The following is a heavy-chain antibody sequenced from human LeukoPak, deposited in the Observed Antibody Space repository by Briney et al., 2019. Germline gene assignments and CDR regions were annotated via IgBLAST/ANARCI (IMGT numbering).Heavy chain of an antibody. D-gene: IGHD3-16*02. CDR1: GYTFTSYA. CDR2: INAGNGNT. CDR3: ARARVSLGELSFFDY. Sequence: ASVKVSCKASGYTFTSYAMHWVRQAPGQRLEWMGWINAGNGNTKYSQKFQGRVTITRDTSAGTAYMELSSLRSEDTAVYYCARARVSLGELSFFDYWGQGTLVTVSS. J-gene: IGHJ4*02. V-gene: IGHV1-3*01.